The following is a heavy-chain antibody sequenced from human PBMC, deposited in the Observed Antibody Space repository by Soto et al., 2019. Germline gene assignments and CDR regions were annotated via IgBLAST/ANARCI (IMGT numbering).Heavy chain of an antibody. CDR2: IYYSGST. V-gene: IGHV4-30-4*01. CDR3: ARADRITMIVVVITDAFDI. CDR1: GGSISSGDYY. D-gene: IGHD3-22*01. J-gene: IGHJ3*02. Sequence: SETLSLTCTVSGGSISSGDYYWSWIRQPPGKGLEWIGYIYYSGSTYYNPSLKSRVTISVDTSKNQFSLKLSSVTAADTAVYYCARADRITMIVVVITDAFDIWGQGTMVT.